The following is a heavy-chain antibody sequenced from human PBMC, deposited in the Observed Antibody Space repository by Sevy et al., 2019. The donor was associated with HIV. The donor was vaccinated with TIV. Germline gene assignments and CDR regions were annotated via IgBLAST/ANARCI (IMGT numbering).Heavy chain of an antibody. CDR2: VSGSGATT. CDR1: GFTFVTHA. D-gene: IGHD3-22*01. V-gene: IGHV3-23*01. J-gene: IGHJ3*02. CDR3: AKDVYDSSGYYPMGAFDI. Sequence: GGSLRLSCVASGFTFVTHAMNWVRQAPGKGLEWVSGVSGSGATTLYADSVKGRFSISRDNSKNTLYLQINSLRAEDTAVYYCAKDVYDSSGYYPMGAFDIWGQGTMVTVSS.